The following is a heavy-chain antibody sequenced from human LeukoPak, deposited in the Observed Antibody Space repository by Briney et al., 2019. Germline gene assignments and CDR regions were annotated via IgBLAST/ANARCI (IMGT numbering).Heavy chain of an antibody. V-gene: IGHV3-7*03. CDR1: GFTFSSYW. J-gene: IGHJ4*02. CDR3: ARDSRIQLWRD. D-gene: IGHD5-18*01. CDR2: IKQDGSEK. Sequence: GGSLRLSCAASGFTFSSYWMSWVRQPPGKGLEWVANIKQDGSEKYYVDSVKGRFTISRDNAKNSLYLQMNSLRAEDTAVYYCARDSRIQLWRDWGQGTLVTVYS.